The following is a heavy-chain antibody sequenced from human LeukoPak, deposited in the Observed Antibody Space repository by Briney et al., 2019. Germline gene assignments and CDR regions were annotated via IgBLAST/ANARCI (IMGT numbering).Heavy chain of an antibody. CDR3: ARINAQSHNFWSGYPHGWFDP. Sequence: PGGSLRLSCAASGFTFSSYWMSWVRQAPGKGLEWVANIKQDGGEEDYVDSVKGRFTISRDNAKNSLYLQMNSVRAEDTAVYYCARINAQSHNFWSGYPHGWFDPWGQGTLVTVSS. V-gene: IGHV3-7*01. CDR1: GFTFSSYW. D-gene: IGHD3-3*01. J-gene: IGHJ5*02. CDR2: IKQDGGEE.